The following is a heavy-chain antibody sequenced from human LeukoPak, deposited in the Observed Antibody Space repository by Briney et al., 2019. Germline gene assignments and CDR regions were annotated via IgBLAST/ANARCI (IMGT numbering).Heavy chain of an antibody. D-gene: IGHD2-21*02. CDR1: GGSISSYY. J-gene: IGHJ4*02. CDR3: AREWVYCGGDCYYDY. Sequence: PSETLSLTCTVSGGSISSYYWSWIRQPAGKGLGWIGRIYTSGSTNYNPSLKSRVTMSVDTSKNRFSLKLSSVTAADTAVYYCAREWVYCGGDCYYDYWGQGTLVTVSS. CDR2: IYTSGST. V-gene: IGHV4-4*07.